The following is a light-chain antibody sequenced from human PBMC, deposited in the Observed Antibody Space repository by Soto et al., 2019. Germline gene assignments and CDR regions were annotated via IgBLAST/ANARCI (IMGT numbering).Light chain of an antibody. J-gene: IGLJ2*01. CDR1: SSDVGGYNY. Sequence: QSALTQPASVSGSPGQSITISCTGSSSDVGGYNYVSWYQQHPGKAPKVMINDVSNRPSGVSNRFSGSKSGNTASLTISGLQAEDEADYYCTSYTTSSPHVVFGGGTQLTVL. V-gene: IGLV2-14*01. CDR3: TSYTTSSPHVV. CDR2: DVS.